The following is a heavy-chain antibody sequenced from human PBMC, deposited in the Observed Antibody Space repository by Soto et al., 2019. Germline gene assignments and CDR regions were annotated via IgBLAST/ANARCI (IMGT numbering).Heavy chain of an antibody. D-gene: IGHD3-3*01. CDR3: AKDSLRIYDFWSGTGNWFDP. Sequence: EVQLLESGGGLVQPGGSLRLSCAASGFTFPSYGMTWVRQSPGKGLEWVSSISGSAGSTYYADFVKGRFTISRDNSKNTVYLQMNSLSAEDTAVYYCAKDSLRIYDFWSGTGNWFDPWGQGTLVTVSS. CDR2: ISGSAGST. V-gene: IGHV3-23*01. J-gene: IGHJ5*02. CDR1: GFTFPSYG.